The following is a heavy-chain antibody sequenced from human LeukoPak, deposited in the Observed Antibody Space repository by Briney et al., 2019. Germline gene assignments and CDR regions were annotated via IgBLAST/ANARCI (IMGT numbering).Heavy chain of an antibody. CDR3: ARSHSLGY. CDR2: ISGSGGTT. J-gene: IGHJ4*02. CDR1: GFTFNIYA. Sequence: PGGSLRLSCAASGFTFNIYAMNWVRQTPGKGLDWVSSISGSGGTTYYADSVKGRFTISRDNSENSLYLKMNSLRAEDTAMYYCARSHSLGYWGQGTLVTVSS. V-gene: IGHV3-23*01. D-gene: IGHD1-26*01.